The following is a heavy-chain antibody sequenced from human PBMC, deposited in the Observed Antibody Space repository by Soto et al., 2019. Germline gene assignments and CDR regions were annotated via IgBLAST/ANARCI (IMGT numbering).Heavy chain of an antibody. V-gene: IGHV1-69*02. CDR1: GGTFSSYT. CDR2: IIPILGIA. J-gene: IGHJ6*03. D-gene: IGHD2-15*01. CDR3: ARGVKLPYCSGGSCYSYYCYYMDF. Sequence: SVKVSCKASGGTFSSYTISWVRQAPGQGLEWMGRIIPILGIANYAQKFQGRVTITADKSTSTAYMGLSSLRSEDTAVYYCARGVKLPYCSGGSCYSYYCYYMDFWGKGTTVTVSS.